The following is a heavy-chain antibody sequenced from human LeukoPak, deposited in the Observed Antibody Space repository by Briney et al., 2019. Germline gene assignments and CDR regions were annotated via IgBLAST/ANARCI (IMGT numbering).Heavy chain of an antibody. D-gene: IGHD3-10*01. Sequence: SETLSLTCTVSGDSISSSNCYWGWIRQPPGKGLEWIGSIYFSGGTYYNASLKSRVTISVDTSKNQFSLKLSSVTAADTAVYYCARLRITMVRGVDHWGQGTLVTVSS. CDR1: GDSISSSNCY. J-gene: IGHJ4*02. V-gene: IGHV4-39*01. CDR3: ARLRITMVRGVDH. CDR2: IYFSGGT.